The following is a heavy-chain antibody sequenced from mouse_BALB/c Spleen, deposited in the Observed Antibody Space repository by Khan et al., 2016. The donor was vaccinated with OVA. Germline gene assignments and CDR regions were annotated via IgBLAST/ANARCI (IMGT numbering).Heavy chain of an antibody. J-gene: IGHJ3*01. V-gene: IGHV2-9*02. CDR3: AREEDWVTTADWFAY. CDR1: GFSLTSYG. D-gene: IGHD1-2*01. CDR2: IWAGGSS. Sequence: VQLQESGPGLVAPSQSLSITCTVSGFSLTSYGVHWVRQPPGKGLEWLGVIWAGGSSNYNSALMSRLSISKDNSKSQVFFKMNSLQTDDTAMYYCAREEDWVTTADWFAYWCQGTMVTVSA.